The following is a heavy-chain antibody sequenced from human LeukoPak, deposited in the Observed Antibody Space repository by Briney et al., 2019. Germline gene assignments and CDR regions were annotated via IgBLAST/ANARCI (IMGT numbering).Heavy chain of an antibody. CDR2: ISGSNSYI. V-gene: IGHV3-21*04. D-gene: IGHD2-15*01. CDR3: AKVVVGYCTGGSCYFDY. CDR1: GFTFSSYT. J-gene: IGHJ4*02. Sequence: GGSLRLSCAASGFTFSSYTMHWIRQAPGKGLEWVSSISGSNSYIFYADSVKGRFTVSRDNSKNTLDLQVDSLRAEDTAVYYCAKVVVGYCTGGSCYFDYWGQGTLVTVSS.